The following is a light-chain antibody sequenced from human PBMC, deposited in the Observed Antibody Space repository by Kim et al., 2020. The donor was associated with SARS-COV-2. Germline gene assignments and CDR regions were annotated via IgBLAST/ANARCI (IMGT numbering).Light chain of an antibody. Sequence: QSVLTQPPSVSGAPGQRGTISCTGTNSNIGADYDVHWYQQVPGIAPKLLIFGNTNRPSGVPDRFSGSKSGSAASLAITGLQAEDEADYYCQSYDTSLRGSVFGGGTQLTVL. J-gene: IGLJ3*02. CDR1: NSNIGADYD. V-gene: IGLV1-40*01. CDR2: GNT. CDR3: QSYDTSLRGSV.